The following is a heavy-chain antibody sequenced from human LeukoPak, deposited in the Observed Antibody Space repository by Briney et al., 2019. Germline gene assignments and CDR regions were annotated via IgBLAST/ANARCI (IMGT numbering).Heavy chain of an antibody. J-gene: IGHJ4*02. CDR1: GFTFGHFA. D-gene: IGHD4-17*01. Sequence: GGSLRPSCAASGFTFGHFAMNWVRQAPGQELEWVSQISASGNNAYYADSVKDRFTVSRDNSKNTVYLQMNSLRAEDTAIYYCAKDQVIYGDYTFEYWGQGTLVTVSS. CDR3: AKDQVIYGDYTFEY. CDR2: ISASGNNA. V-gene: IGHV3-23*01.